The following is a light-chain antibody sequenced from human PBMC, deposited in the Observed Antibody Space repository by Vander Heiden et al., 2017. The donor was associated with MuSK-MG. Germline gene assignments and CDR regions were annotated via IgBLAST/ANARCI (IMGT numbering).Light chain of an antibody. V-gene: IGKV1-33*01. CDR2: DAS. CDR1: QDISNY. CDR3: RQYDKAPFT. Sequence: DIQLTQSPSSLSAFVGDRVTITCQASQDISNYLNWFQQKPGKAPKLLIYDASNLETGVPSRFSGSGSATDFTLTINSLQPEDIGTYYCRQYDKAPFTFGHGTKVDFK. J-gene: IGKJ3*01.